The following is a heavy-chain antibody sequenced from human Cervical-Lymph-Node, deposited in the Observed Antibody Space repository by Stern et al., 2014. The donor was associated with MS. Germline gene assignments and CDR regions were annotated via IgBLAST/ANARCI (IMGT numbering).Heavy chain of an antibody. J-gene: IGHJ4*02. Sequence: QITLKESGPTLVKPTQTLTLTCTFSGFSLSTSGVGVGWIRQPPGKALEWLALLYWDDDKRYSPSLKSRLTITKDTSKNQVVLTMTNMDPVDTATYYGAHRQGYDILTGYYRWGQGTLVTVSS. D-gene: IGHD3-9*01. CDR2: LYWDDDK. CDR3: AHRQGYDILTGYYR. V-gene: IGHV2-5*02. CDR1: GFSLSTSGVG.